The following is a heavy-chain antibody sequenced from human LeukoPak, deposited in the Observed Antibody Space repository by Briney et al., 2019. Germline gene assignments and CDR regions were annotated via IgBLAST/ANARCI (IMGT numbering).Heavy chain of an antibody. D-gene: IGHD6-19*01. CDR2: INPSNGYT. V-gene: IGHV1-46*01. CDR1: GYIFTSYY. Sequence: GAPVKVSCKASGYIFTSYYMHWVRQAPGQGLEWMGIINPSNGYTTYAQKFQGRVTMTRDTSTSTVYMELSSLRSEDTAVYYCARLAVAQTGLFDYWGQGTLVTVSS. J-gene: IGHJ4*02. CDR3: ARLAVAQTGLFDY.